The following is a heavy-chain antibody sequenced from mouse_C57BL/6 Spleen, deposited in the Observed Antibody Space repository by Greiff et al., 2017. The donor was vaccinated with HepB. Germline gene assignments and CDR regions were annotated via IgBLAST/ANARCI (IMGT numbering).Heavy chain of an antibody. CDR2: INPGSGGT. Sequence: QVQLQQSGAELVRPGTSVKVSCKASGYAFTNYLIEWVKQRPGQGLEWIGVINPGSGGTNYNEKFKGKATLTADKSSSTAYMQLSSLTSEDSAVYFCARDYGRGPFDVWAQGPRSPSPQ. CDR3: ARDYGRGPFDV. D-gene: IGHD1-1*01. J-gene: IGHJ1*03. V-gene: IGHV1-54*01. CDR1: GYAFTNYL.